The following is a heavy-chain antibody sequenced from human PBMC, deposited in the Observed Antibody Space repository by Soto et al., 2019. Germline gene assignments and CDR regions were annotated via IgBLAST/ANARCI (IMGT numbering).Heavy chain of an antibody. Sequence: PSETLSLTCAVYCGSFSGYYLGWIRQPPGEGLEWIGEINHSGSTNYNPSLKSRVTISVDTSKNQFSLKLSSVTAADTAVYYCARARGLLLWFGELHGFDYWGQGTLVTVSS. J-gene: IGHJ4*02. CDR2: INHSGST. V-gene: IGHV4-34*01. CDR3: ARARGLLLWFGELHGFDY. D-gene: IGHD3-10*01. CDR1: CGSFSGYY.